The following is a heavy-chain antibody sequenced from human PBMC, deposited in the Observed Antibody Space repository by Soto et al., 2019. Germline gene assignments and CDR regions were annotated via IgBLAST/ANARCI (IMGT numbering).Heavy chain of an antibody. V-gene: IGHV3-11*06. D-gene: IGHD3-10*01. CDR1: GFSFSDSY. CDR3: ARALTYHGSGSYSEAFDI. CDR2: ISSISSSRTYT. J-gene: IGHJ3*02. Sequence: QVQLVESGGGVVKPGGSLRLSCAASGFSFSDSYMTWIRQAPGKGLEWVSYISSISSSRTYTDYADSVKGRFTISRDNAKNSLYLQMNSLRAEDTAVYYCARALTYHGSGSYSEAFDIWGQGTVVTVSS.